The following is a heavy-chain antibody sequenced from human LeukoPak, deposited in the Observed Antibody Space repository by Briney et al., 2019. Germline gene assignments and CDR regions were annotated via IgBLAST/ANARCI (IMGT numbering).Heavy chain of an antibody. CDR1: GGSISSYY. J-gene: IGHJ5*02. D-gene: IGHD6-13*01. V-gene: IGHV4-39*01. CDR3: ARHARSSSHPSNWFDP. Sequence: SETLSLTCTVSGGSISSYYWGWIRQPPGKGLEWIGSIYYSGNTYYNPSLKSQVTISVDTSKNQFSLKLRSVTAADTAVYYCARHARSSSHPSNWFDPWGQGTLVTVSS. CDR2: IYYSGNT.